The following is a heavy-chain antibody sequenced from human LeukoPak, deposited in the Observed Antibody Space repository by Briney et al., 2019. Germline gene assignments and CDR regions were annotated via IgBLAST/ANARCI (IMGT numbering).Heavy chain of an antibody. CDR3: ARAGYSSSWPADY. V-gene: IGHV3-7*04. Sequence: GGSLRLSCAASGFTFSSYEMNWVRQAPGNGLEWVANINQDGTEKYYVDSVKGRFTISRDNAKNSLYLQMNSLRAEDTAVYYCARAGYSSSWPADYWGQGTLVTVSS. D-gene: IGHD6-13*01. J-gene: IGHJ4*02. CDR1: GFTFSSYE. CDR2: INQDGTEK.